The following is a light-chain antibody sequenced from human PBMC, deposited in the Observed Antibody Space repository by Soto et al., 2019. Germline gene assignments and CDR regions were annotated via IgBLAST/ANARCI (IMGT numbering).Light chain of an antibody. CDR1: QSVLYSSNNKNY. J-gene: IGKJ1*01. CDR3: QQYYSTPRT. CDR2: WAS. Sequence: DIVMTQSPDSLAVSLGERATINCKSSQSVLYSSNNKNYLALYQQKPGQPPKLLIYWASTRESGVPDRFSGSGSGKDFTLTISSLQAEDVAVYYCQQYYSTPRTFGQGTKVEIK. V-gene: IGKV4-1*01.